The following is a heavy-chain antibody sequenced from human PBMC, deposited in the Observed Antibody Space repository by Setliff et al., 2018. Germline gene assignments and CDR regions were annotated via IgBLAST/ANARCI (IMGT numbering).Heavy chain of an antibody. CDR3: AHTQYYKSSGQHLFDY. J-gene: IGHJ4*02. CDR1: GFPLSTSGMC. Sequence: ESGPTLVHPTQTLTLTCTFPGFPLSTSGMCVSWIRQPPGKALEWLARIDWDDDERYSPSLKSRLTITKDTSKNQVVLRMTNMDTVDTGTYYCAHTQYYKSSGQHLFDYWGQGTLVTVSS. D-gene: IGHD3-22*01. CDR2: IDWDDDE. V-gene: IGHV2-5*08.